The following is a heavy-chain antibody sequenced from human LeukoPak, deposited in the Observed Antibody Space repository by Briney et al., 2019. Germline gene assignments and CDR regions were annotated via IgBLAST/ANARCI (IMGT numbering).Heavy chain of an antibody. CDR1: GFTFSSYA. Sequence: SGGSLRLSCAASGFTFSSYAMTGVRQSPGKGLDWVSLISDSGDSTYYSDSVKGRFTISRDDSKKTLYLQRNILRAEDTALYYCARDNSGLPDAFHIWGQGTMVTVSS. CDR3: ARDNSGLPDAFHI. V-gene: IGHV3-23*01. CDR2: ISDSGDST. J-gene: IGHJ3*02. D-gene: IGHD1-26*01.